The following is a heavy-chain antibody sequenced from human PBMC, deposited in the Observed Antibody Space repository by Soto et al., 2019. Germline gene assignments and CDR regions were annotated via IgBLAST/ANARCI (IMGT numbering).Heavy chain of an antibody. Sequence: QVQLVQSGAEVKKPGASAKVSCKASGYTFTSYGISWVRQAPGQGLEWMGWISAYNGNTNYAQKLQGRVTMTTDTSTSTAYMELRSLRSDDTAVYYCARDQSLDYYDSSGPQGYWGQGTLVTVSS. CDR2: ISAYNGNT. CDR1: GYTFTSYG. CDR3: ARDQSLDYYDSSGPQGY. D-gene: IGHD3-22*01. J-gene: IGHJ4*02. V-gene: IGHV1-18*01.